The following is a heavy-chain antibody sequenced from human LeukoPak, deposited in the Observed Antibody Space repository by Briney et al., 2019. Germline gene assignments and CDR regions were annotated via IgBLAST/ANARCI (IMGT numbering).Heavy chain of an antibody. D-gene: IGHD5-18*01. CDR3: AKNWGPGMAFYES. J-gene: IGHJ4*02. CDR2: ISGGGDYM. V-gene: IGHV3-23*01. Sequence: GGSLRLSCVASGFSFSSYAMTWVRQAPGKGLEWVSAISGGGDYMYYGDSVKGRFTTSRDNSKRTLYLQMSNLRAEDTAVYYCAKNWGPGMAFYESWGQGTQVTVSS. CDR1: GFSFSSYA.